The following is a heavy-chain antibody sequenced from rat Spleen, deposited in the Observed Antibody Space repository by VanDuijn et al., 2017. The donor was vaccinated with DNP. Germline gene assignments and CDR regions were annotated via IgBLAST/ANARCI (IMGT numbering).Heavy chain of an antibody. CDR2: ISSGGTT. J-gene: IGHJ3*01. D-gene: IGHD1-9*01. V-gene: IGHV2S12*01. Sequence: QVQLKESGPGLVQPSQTLSLTCTVSAFSLTSYGVSWIRQPPGKGLEWIAAISSGGTTYYNSALKSRLSISRDSSKSQVFLNMNSLQTEDTAIYFCTRDTYYDYNRGWFAYWGQGTLVTVSS. CDR1: AFSLTSYG. CDR3: TRDTYYDYNRGWFAY.